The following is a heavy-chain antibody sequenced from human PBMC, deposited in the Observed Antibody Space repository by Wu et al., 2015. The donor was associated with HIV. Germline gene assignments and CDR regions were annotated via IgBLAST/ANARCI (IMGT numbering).Heavy chain of an antibody. CDR1: GYTFTGYY. Sequence: QVQLVQSGAEVKKPGASVKVSCKASGYTFTGYYMHWVRQAPGQGLEWMGWINPNSVAQNYAQKFQGRVTMTRDTSISTAYMELSRLRSDDTAVYYCANLAAAGSNADYWGQGTLVTVSS. CDR2: INPNSVAQ. J-gene: IGHJ4*02. CDR3: ANLAAAGSNADY. D-gene: IGHD6-13*01. V-gene: IGHV1-2*02.